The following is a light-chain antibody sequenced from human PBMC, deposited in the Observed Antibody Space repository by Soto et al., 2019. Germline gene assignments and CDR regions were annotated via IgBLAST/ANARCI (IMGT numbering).Light chain of an antibody. Sequence: QSALTQPASVSGSPGQSITISCTGTSSDVGAYDYVSWYRQHPGKAPKLMIYDVTNRPSGVSNRFSVSKSGNTASLTISGLQAEAEADYSCRSYTGSSTLVVFGGGTKLTVL. CDR2: DVT. J-gene: IGLJ2*01. CDR3: RSYTGSSTLVV. CDR1: SSDVGAYDY. V-gene: IGLV2-14*01.